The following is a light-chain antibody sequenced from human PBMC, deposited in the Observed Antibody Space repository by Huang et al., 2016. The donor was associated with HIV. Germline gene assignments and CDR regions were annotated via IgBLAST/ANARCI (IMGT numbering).Light chain of an antibody. V-gene: IGKV1-33*01. J-gene: IGKJ4*01. CDR1: QDTSNY. CDR3: QQYDNLPLT. CDR2: DAS. Sequence: DIQMTQSPSSLSASVGDRVTITCQASQDTSNYLNWYQQKPGKAPKLLIYDASNVETGVPSRFSGSGSGTDFTFTISSLQPEDIATYYCQQYDNLPLTFGGGTKVEIK.